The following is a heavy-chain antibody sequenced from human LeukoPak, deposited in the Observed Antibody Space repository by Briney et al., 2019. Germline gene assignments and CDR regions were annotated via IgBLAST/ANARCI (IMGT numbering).Heavy chain of an antibody. CDR1: GYTFTNYY. Sequence: VASVKVSCKTSGYTFTNYYMHWVRQAPGQGLEWMGIINPSGSSTSYAQKFQGRVTLTRDTSTSTVYMELSSLRSEDTAVYYCARDVVGAIDYWGQGTLVTVCS. V-gene: IGHV1-46*01. J-gene: IGHJ4*02. D-gene: IGHD1-26*01. CDR3: ARDVVGAIDY. CDR2: INPSGSST.